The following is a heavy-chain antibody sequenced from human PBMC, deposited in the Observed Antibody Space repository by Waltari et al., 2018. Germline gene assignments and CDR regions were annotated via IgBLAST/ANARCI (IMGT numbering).Heavy chain of an antibody. D-gene: IGHD7-27*01. J-gene: IGHJ5*02. CDR3: ARGGWGFYLDL. V-gene: IGHV3-21*01. Sequence: EVQLMESGGGLVKPGGSLRLSCAASGFTFSTYNMNWVRQAPGKGLEWVSSVSSNGAYIHYGDSVKDRFTISRDNAKTSLYLQMNGLRDEDTAVYYCARGGWGFYLDLWGQGALVTVSS. CDR1: GFTFSTYN. CDR2: VSSNGAYI.